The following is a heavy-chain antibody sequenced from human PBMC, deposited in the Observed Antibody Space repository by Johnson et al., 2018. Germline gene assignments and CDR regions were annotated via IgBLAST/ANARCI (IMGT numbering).Heavy chain of an antibody. CDR2: IDTTGDT. Sequence: EVQLVESGGGLVQPGGSLSLSCAASGFTFSSYEMHWVRQPTGKGLEWVSAIDTTGDTYYPGSVKGRFTISRENAKNSLYLQMNSLRAGDTAVYYCARANPLTMVRGALYMDVWGKGTTGTVSS. V-gene: IGHV3-13*01. J-gene: IGHJ6*03. CDR1: GFTFSSYE. CDR3: ARANPLTMVRGALYMDV. D-gene: IGHD3-10*01.